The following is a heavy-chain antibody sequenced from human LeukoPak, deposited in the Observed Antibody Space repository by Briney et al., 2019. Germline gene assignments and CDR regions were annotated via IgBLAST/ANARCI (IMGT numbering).Heavy chain of an antibody. CDR3: ARDSRVTMVRGADSEDI. CDR2: ISGSGGST. J-gene: IGHJ3*02. V-gene: IGHV3-21*01. CDR1: GFTFSSYS. D-gene: IGHD3-10*01. Sequence: PGGSLRLSCAASGFTFSSYSMSWVRQAPGKGLEWVSAISGSGGSTYYADSVKGRFTISRDNAKNSLYPQMNSLRAEDTAVYYCARDSRVTMVRGADSEDIWGQGTMVTVSS.